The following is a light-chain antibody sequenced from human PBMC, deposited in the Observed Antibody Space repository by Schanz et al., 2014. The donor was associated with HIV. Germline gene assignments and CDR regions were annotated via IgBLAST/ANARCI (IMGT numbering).Light chain of an antibody. J-gene: IGLJ1*01. V-gene: IGLV2-14*02. Sequence: QSVLTQPASVSGSPGQSITISCTGTSSDVGSYNLVSWYQQYPGKAPKLIIFEDNKRPSGVSHRFSGSKSGTTASLTISGLQAEDEADYYCSSYAGSNKNVFGTGTKVTVL. CDR2: EDN. CDR3: SSYAGSNKNV. CDR1: SSDVGSYNL.